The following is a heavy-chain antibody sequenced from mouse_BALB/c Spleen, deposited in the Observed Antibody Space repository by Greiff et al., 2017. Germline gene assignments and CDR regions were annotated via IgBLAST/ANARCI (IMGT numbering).Heavy chain of an antibody. CDR1: GFNIKDTY. V-gene: IGHV14-3*02. CDR3: ARGGPFDY. J-gene: IGHJ2*01. CDR2: IDPANGNT. Sequence: EVKLQESGAELVKPGASVKLSCTASGFNIKDTYMHWVKQRPEQGLEWIGRIDPANGNTKYDPKFQGKATITADTSSNTAYLQLSSLTSEDTAVYYCARGGPFDYWGQGTTLTVSS.